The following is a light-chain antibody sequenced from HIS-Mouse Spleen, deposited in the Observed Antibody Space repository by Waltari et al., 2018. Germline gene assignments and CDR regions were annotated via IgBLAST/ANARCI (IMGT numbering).Light chain of an antibody. CDR1: SSDVGSYNL. CDR3: CSYAGSSTLYV. CDR2: EGS. V-gene: IGLV2-23*01. Sequence: QSALTQPASVSGSPGQSIPISFTGTSSDVGSYNLFSWYQHHPGKAPKLMIYEGSKRPSGVSNRFSGSKSGNTASLTISGLQAEDEADYYCCSYAGSSTLYVFGTGTKVTVL. J-gene: IGLJ1*01.